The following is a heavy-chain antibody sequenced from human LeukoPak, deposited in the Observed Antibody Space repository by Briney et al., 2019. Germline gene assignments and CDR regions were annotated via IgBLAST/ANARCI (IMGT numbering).Heavy chain of an antibody. V-gene: IGHV3-33*06. CDR1: GFTFSSYG. J-gene: IGHJ6*03. Sequence: GGSLRLSCAASGFTFSSYGMHWVRQAPGKGLEWVAVIWHDGSNKYYADSVKGRFTISRDSSKNTLYLQMNSLRAEDAAVYYCAKDPRGSYSRDYYYYMDVWGKGTTVTVSS. CDR2: IWHDGSNK. CDR3: AKDPRGSYSRDYYYYMDV. D-gene: IGHD1-26*01.